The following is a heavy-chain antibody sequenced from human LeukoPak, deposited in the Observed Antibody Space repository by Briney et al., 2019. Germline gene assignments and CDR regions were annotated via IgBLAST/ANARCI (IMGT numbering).Heavy chain of an antibody. Sequence: PGGSLRLSCAASGFTFSDCAMTWVRQAPGKGLEWVSAIGADADSAYYADSVKGRFTISGDDSKNTLYLQMNSLRAEDTALYYCAKDDSGGYFPDFWGRGTLVTVSS. CDR2: IGADADSA. V-gene: IGHV3-23*01. CDR1: GFTFSDCA. J-gene: IGHJ4*02. CDR3: AKDDSGGYFPDF. D-gene: IGHD3-22*01.